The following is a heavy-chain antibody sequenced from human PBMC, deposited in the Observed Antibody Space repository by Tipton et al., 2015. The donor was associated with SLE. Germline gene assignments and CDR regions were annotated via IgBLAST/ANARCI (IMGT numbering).Heavy chain of an antibody. Sequence: RSLRLSCAASGFIFSSYGMHWVRQAPGKGLEWVAVIWYDGSNKYYADSVKGRFTISRDNSKNTLYLQMNSLRAEDTAVYYCARDLEEGAVGLFDYWGQGTLVTVSS. J-gene: IGHJ4*02. CDR2: IWYDGSNK. CDR1: GFIFSSYG. D-gene: IGHD6-13*01. CDR3: ARDLEEGAVGLFDY. V-gene: IGHV3-33*01.